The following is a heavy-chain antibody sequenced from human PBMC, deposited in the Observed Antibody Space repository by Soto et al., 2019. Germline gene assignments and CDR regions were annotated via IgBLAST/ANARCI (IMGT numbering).Heavy chain of an antibody. D-gene: IGHD5-18*01. CDR3: ARDPYSYGPKFGYFDY. J-gene: IGHJ4*02. Sequence: QVQLVESGGGVVQPGRSLRLSCAASGFTFSSYAMHWVRQAPGKGLEWVAVISYDGSNKYYADSVKGRFTISRDNSKNTLYLQMNSQRAEDTAVYYCARDPYSYGPKFGYFDYWGQGTLVTVSS. CDR1: GFTFSSYA. V-gene: IGHV3-30-3*01. CDR2: ISYDGSNK.